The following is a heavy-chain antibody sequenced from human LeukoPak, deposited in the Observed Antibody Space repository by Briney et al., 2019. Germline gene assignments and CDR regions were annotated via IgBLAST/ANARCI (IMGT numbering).Heavy chain of an antibody. CDR3: ARDGGSGSYFDCYYYYGMDV. Sequence: ASVTVSCTASGYTFTSYGISWVRHAPGQGLEWMGWISAYNGNTNYAQKLQGRVTLTTDTSTSTAYMELRSLRSDDTAVYYCARDGGSGSYFDCYYYYGMDVWGKGTTVTVSS. D-gene: IGHD3-10*01. J-gene: IGHJ6*04. CDR2: ISAYNGNT. CDR1: GYTFTSYG. V-gene: IGHV1-18*04.